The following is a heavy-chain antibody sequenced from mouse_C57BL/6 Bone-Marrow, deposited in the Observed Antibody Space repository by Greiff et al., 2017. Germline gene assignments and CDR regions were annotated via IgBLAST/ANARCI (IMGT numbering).Heavy chain of an antibody. D-gene: IGHD1-1*01. J-gene: IGHJ4*01. V-gene: IGHV1-9*01. CDR3: AREFYYGSFYAMDY. CDR2: ILPGSGST. Sequence: QVQLQQSGAELMKPGASVKLSCKATGYTFTGYWIEWVKQRPGHGLEWIGEILPGSGSTNYIEKFKGKATFTADTSSNTAYMQLSSLTTEDSAIYYCAREFYYGSFYAMDYWGQGTSVTVSS. CDR1: GYTFTGYW.